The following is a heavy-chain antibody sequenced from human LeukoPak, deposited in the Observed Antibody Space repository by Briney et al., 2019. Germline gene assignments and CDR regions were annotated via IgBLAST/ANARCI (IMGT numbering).Heavy chain of an antibody. Sequence: GGSLRLSCAASGFTFSSYSMNWVRQAPGKGLEWVSSISSSSSYIYYADSVKGRFTISRDNAKNSLCLQMNSLRAEDTAVYYCARTVAYDFWSGYSFDYWGQGTLVTVSS. CDR1: GFTFSSYS. V-gene: IGHV3-21*01. CDR3: ARTVAYDFWSGYSFDY. D-gene: IGHD3-3*01. J-gene: IGHJ4*02. CDR2: ISSSSSYI.